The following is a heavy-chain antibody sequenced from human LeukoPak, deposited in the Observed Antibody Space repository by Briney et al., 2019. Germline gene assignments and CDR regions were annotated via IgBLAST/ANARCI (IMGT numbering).Heavy chain of an antibody. D-gene: IGHD3-22*01. CDR1: GFTFSSYW. V-gene: IGHV3-74*01. J-gene: IGHJ4*02. Sequence: GGSLRLSCAASGFTFSSYWMHWVRQAPGKGLVWVSRINSDGSSTSYADSVKGRFTISRDNAKNTLYLQMNSLRAEDTAVYYCARDNYDSSGYYYSRRRGIDHWGQGTLVTVSS. CDR3: ARDNYDSSGYYYSRRRGIDH. CDR2: INSDGSST.